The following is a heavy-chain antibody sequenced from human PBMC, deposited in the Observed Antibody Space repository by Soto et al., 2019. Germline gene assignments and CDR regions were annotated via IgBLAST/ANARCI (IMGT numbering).Heavy chain of an antibody. Sequence: QVQLQQWGAGLLKPSETLSLTCAVYGGSFSGYYWSWIRQPPGKGLEWIGEINHSGSTNYNPSLKSRVTISVDPSKNQFSLKLSSVTAADTAVYYCARDNYDSSGPPDYWGQGTLVTVSS. V-gene: IGHV4-34*01. CDR3: ARDNYDSSGPPDY. D-gene: IGHD3-22*01. J-gene: IGHJ4*02. CDR1: GGSFSGYY. CDR2: INHSGST.